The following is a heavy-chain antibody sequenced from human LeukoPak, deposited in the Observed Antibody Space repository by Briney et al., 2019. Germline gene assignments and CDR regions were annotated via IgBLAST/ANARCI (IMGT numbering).Heavy chain of an antibody. CDR1: GFTFDDYA. CDR3: AKFADTAMVGERDY. V-gene: IGHV3-43*02. CDR2: ISGDGGST. Sequence: GGSLRLSCAASGFTFDDYAMHGVRQAPGKGLEWVSLISGDGGSTYYADSVKGRFTISRDNSKNSLYLQMNSLRTEDTALYYCAKFADTAMVGERDYWGQGTLVTVSS. J-gene: IGHJ4*02. D-gene: IGHD5-18*01.